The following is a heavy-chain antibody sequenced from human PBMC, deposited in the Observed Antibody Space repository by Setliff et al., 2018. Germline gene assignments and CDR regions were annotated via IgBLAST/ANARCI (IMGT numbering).Heavy chain of an antibody. CDR3: ASPGYRSAWYYVY. Sequence: GGSLRLSCAVSGFIFSNYDMHWVRQITGKGLEWVSSIGPASNTYYSGSVKGRFTISRDNAKNSFYLQMNTLRAEDTAVYYCASPGYRSAWYYVYWGQGTLVTVSS. D-gene: IGHD6-19*01. CDR2: IGPASNT. J-gene: IGHJ4*02. V-gene: IGHV3-13*01. CDR1: GFIFSNYD.